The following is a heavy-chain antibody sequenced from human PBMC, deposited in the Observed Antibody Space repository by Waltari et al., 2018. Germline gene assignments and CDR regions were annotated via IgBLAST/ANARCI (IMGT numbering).Heavy chain of an antibody. CDR3: AKDGFLEYLYSVFDS. D-gene: IGHD3-3*01. CDR1: GFTFRSFG. J-gene: IGHJ4*02. Sequence: QVQLVESGGGVVQPGRSLRLSCAASGFTFRSFGMHWVRHAPGKGLESVAVLSYDGSKKYYADSVKGRFTISRDNSNDTLYLQMNTLRPEDTAVYYCAKDGFLEYLYSVFDSWGQGTLVSVSS. CDR2: LSYDGSKK. V-gene: IGHV3-30*18.